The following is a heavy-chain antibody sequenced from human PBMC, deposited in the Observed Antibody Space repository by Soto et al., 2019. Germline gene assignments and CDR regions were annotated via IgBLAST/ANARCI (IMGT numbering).Heavy chain of an antibody. Sequence: GGSLRLSCAASGFTFSSYGMHWVRQAPGKGLEWVAVISYDGSNKYYADSVKGRFTISRDNSKNTLYLQMNSLRAEDTAVYYCAKDMHYDXSGYYYGVGYYYYGMDVWGQGTTVTVSS. CDR1: GFTFSSYG. V-gene: IGHV3-30*18. CDR3: AKDMHYDXSGYYYGVGYYYYGMDV. D-gene: IGHD3-22*01. CDR2: ISYDGSNK. J-gene: IGHJ6*02.